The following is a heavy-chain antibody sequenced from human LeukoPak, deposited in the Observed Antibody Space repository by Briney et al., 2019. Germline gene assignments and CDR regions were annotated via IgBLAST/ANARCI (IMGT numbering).Heavy chain of an antibody. Sequence: PGGSLRLSCAASGFTFSSYAMSWVRQAPGKGLEWVSAISGSGGSTYYADSVKGRFPIPTDNSKNTLYLQMNSLRAEDTAVYYCAQKVLTMIVVVIPDYFDYWGQGTLVTVSS. CDR2: ISGSGGST. V-gene: IGHV3-23*01. CDR1: GFTFSSYA. D-gene: IGHD3-22*01. CDR3: AQKVLTMIVVVIPDYFDY. J-gene: IGHJ4*02.